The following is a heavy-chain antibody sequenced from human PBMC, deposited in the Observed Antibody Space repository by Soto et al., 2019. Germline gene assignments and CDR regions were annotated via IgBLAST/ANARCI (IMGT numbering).Heavy chain of an antibody. V-gene: IGHV4-31*03. CDR2: IYYSGST. D-gene: IGHD4-17*01. Sequence: SETLSLTCTVSGGSISSGGYYWSWIRQHPGKGLEWIGYIYYSGSTYYNPSLKSRVTISVDTSKNQFSLKLSSVTAADTAVYYCARAGGLPMTTVTYFDYWGQGTLVTVSS. CDR1: GGSISSGGYY. CDR3: ARAGGLPMTTVTYFDY. J-gene: IGHJ4*02.